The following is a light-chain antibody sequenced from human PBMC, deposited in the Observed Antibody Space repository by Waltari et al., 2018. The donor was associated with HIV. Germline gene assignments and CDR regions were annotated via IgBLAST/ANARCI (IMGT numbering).Light chain of an antibody. CDR1: SSDVGGYNY. V-gene: IGLV2-14*01. CDR3: AAWDDNLSGLV. J-gene: IGLJ2*01. Sequence: QSALTQPASVSGSPGQSITISCTGTSSDVGGYNYVSWYQQHPGKAPKLMIYEVSNRPAGVPDRFSGSRSGTSASLAINGLRSEDEADYHCAAWDDNLSGLVFGGGTRLTVL. CDR2: EVS.